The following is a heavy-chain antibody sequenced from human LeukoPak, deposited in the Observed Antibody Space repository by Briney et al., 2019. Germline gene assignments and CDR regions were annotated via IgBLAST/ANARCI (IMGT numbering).Heavy chain of an antibody. J-gene: IGHJ4*02. V-gene: IGHV3-30*18. CDR3: AKDLAVGAPAS. Sequence: PGRSLRLSCAASGFTFSSYGMHWVRQAPGKGLEWVAVISYDGSNKYYADSVKGRFTISRDNSKNTLYLQMNSLRAEDMAVYYCAKDLAVGAPASWGQGTLVTVSS. CDR1: GFTFSSYG. CDR2: ISYDGSNK. D-gene: IGHD1-26*01.